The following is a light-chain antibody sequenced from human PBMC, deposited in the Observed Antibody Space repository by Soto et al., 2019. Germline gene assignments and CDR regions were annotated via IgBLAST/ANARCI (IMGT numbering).Light chain of an antibody. J-gene: IGLJ2*01. V-gene: IGLV2-14*01. CDR2: DVS. Sequence: QSALTQPASVSGSPGQSITISCTGTSSDVGGYKYVSWYQQHPGKAPKLMIYDVSNRPSGVSNRFSGSKSGNTASLTISGLQAEDEGDYYCSSYRRSSSVVFGGGTKLTVL. CDR1: SSDVGGYKY. CDR3: SSYRRSSSVV.